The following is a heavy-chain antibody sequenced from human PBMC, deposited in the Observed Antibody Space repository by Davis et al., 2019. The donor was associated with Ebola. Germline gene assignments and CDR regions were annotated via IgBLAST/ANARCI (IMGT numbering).Heavy chain of an antibody. CDR3: ARGRGALHATVKETYYYYYGMDV. CDR2: INPSGGST. Sequence: ASVKVSCKASGYTFTSYYMHWVRQAPGQGLEWMGIINPSGGSTSYAQKFQGRVTITADESTSTAYMELSSLRSEDTAVYYCARGRGALHATVKETYYYYYGMDVWGQGTTVTVSS. J-gene: IGHJ6*02. D-gene: IGHD4-17*01. CDR1: GYTFTSYY. V-gene: IGHV1-46*01.